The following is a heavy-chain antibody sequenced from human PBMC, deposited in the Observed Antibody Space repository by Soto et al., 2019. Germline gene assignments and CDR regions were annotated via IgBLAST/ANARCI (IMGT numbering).Heavy chain of an antibody. CDR1: GGSISSGGYY. D-gene: IGHD5-12*01. J-gene: IGHJ6*03. V-gene: IGHV4-31*03. CDR2: IYYSGST. CDR3: ACANIVATTPGSDYYYYYMDV. Sequence: SETLSLTCTVSGGSISSGGYYWSWIRQHPGKGLEWIGYIYYSGSTYYNPSLKSRVTISVDTSKNQFSLKLSSVTAADTAVYYCACANIVATTPGSDYYYYYMDVWGKGTTVTVSS.